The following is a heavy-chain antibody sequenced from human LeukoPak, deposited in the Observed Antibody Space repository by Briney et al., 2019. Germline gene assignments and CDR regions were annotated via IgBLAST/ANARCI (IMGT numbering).Heavy chain of an antibody. D-gene: IGHD1-26*01. CDR2: ISAYNGNT. CDR3: ARDRGSYRPNDY. J-gene: IGHJ4*02. CDR1: GYTFSTSG. V-gene: IGHV1-18*01. Sequence: GASVKVSRKASGYTFSTSGISWVRQAPGQGLGWMGWISAYNGNTNYAQKLQGRVTMTTDTSTSTAYMELRSLRSDDTAVYYCARDRGSYRPNDYWGQGTLVTVSS.